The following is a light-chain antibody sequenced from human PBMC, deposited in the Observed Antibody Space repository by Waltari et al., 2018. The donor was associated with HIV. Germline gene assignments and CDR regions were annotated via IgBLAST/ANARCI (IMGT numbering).Light chain of an antibody. CDR2: DVT. Sequence: QSALTQPASVSGSPGQSITISCTGTSSAVGGFNYVSWYQHHPGKAPKLMIYDVTSRPSGVSNRFSGSKSGNTASLTISGLQAEDEADYYCSSYTSSSTLVVFGGGTKLTVL. CDR3: SSYTSSSTLVV. V-gene: IGLV2-14*03. CDR1: SSAVGGFNY. J-gene: IGLJ2*01.